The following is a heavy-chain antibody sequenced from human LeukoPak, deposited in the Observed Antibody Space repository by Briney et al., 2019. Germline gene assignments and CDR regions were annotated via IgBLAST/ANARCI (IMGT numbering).Heavy chain of an antibody. CDR2: VNPNSGGT. Sequence: GASVKVSCKASGYTFTGYYMHWVRQAPGQGLEWMGWVNPNSGGTNYAQKFQGRVTMTRDTSISTAYMELSRLGSDDTAVYYCARASMVRGVIITKSSGSLPPGYWGQGTLVTVSS. D-gene: IGHD3-10*01. J-gene: IGHJ4*02. CDR1: GYTFTGYY. V-gene: IGHV1-2*02. CDR3: ARASMVRGVIITKSSGSLPPGY.